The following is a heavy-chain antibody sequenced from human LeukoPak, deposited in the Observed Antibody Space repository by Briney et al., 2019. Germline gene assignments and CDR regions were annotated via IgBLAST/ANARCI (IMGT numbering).Heavy chain of an antibody. J-gene: IGHJ4*02. V-gene: IGHV3-30-3*01. Sequence: GGSLRLSCAASGFTFSSHAMHWVRQAPGKGLEWVAVISYDGSNKYYADSVKGRFTISRDNSKNTLYLQMNSLRAEDTAVYYCARDTGTYWGQGTLVTVSS. CDR1: GFTFSSHA. CDR2: ISYDGSNK. CDR3: ARDTGTY. D-gene: IGHD1-1*01.